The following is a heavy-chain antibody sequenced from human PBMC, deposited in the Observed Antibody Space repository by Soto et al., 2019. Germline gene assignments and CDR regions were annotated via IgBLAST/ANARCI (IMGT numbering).Heavy chain of an antibody. CDR2: INPSGGDT. V-gene: IGHV1-46*01. CDR3: ARGLNDYSTSSGRRSAQRGYYYGMDV. J-gene: IGHJ6*02. D-gene: IGHD4-4*01. CDR1: GYTFSSFY. Sequence: QVQLVQSGAEVKKPGASVKVSCKASGYTFSSFYMHWVRQAPGRGLEWMGIINPSGGDTGYGKKCPGSVTMTWDTSTSTVYIEVSSLRPDDTAVYYCARGLNDYSTSSGRRSAQRGYYYGMDVWGQGTTVTVS.